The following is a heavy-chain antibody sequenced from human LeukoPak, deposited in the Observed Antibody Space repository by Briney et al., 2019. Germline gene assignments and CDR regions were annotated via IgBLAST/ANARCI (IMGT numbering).Heavy chain of an antibody. J-gene: IGHJ6*03. CDR3: ARIDYYYYYMDV. Sequence: SETLSLTCAVSGTSISSNNWWSWVRQPPGKGLEWIGEIYHGGSTNYFPSLKSRVTISVDTSKNQFSLKLSSVTAADTAVYYCARIDYYYYYMDVWGKGTTVTVSS. V-gene: IGHV4-4*02. CDR1: GTSISSNNW. CDR2: IYHGGST.